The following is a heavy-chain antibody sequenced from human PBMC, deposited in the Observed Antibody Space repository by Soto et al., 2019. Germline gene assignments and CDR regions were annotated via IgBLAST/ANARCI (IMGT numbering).Heavy chain of an antibody. V-gene: IGHV2-5*02. CDR1: GFSLSTSGVS. J-gene: IGHJ4*02. D-gene: IGHD3-22*01. Sequence: QITLKESGPTLVKPTQTLTLTCTFSGFSLSTSGVSVGWIRQPPGKALEWLALIYWDDDKRYSPSLKSRLTIAKDTSKNQVILTMTNMHPVDTATYVCAHRRGGYWGFGSWGQGTLVTVSS. CDR3: AHRRGGYWGFGS. CDR2: IYWDDDK.